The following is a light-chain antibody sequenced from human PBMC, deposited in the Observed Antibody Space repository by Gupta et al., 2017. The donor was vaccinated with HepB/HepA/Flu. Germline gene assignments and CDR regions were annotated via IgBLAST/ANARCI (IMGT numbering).Light chain of an antibody. CDR2: DVS. CDR3: SAYTSSGHYV. V-gene: IGLV2-14*03. J-gene: IGLJ1*01. Sequence: QSALTQPASVSGSPVQSTTISCTGTSSDVGGYNFVSWYQQHPGKAPKLIIYDVSNRPSGVSNRFSGSKAGNTASLTISGLQAEDEADYYCSAYTSSGHYVFGTGTKVTVL. CDR1: SSDVGGYNF.